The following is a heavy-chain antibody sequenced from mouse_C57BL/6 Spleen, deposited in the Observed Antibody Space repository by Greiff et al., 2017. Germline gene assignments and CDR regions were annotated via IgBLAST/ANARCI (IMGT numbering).Heavy chain of an antibody. CDR1: GYTFTDYY. V-gene: IGHV1-76*01. CDR3: SRFGNYVGFAY. CDR2: IYPGSGNT. Sequence: VQLQQSGAELVRPGASVKLSCKASGYTFTDYYINWVKQRPGQGLEWIARIYPGSGNTYYNEKFKGKATLTAEKSASTAYMQLSSLTSEDSSVYFCSRFGNYVGFAYWGQETLVTVSA. J-gene: IGHJ3*01. D-gene: IGHD2-1*01.